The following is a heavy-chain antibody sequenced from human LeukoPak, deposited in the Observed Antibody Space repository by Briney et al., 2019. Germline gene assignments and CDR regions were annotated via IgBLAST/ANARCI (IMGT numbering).Heavy chain of an antibody. J-gene: IGHJ4*02. CDR2: INDDTP. Sequence: GGSLRLSCTTSGFSFNTYSMSWVRQAPGKGLEWVSAINDDTPYYTDSVKGRFTVSRDNSRDTLYLHLNSLRAEDTAIYYCAKAGAVVVVAAKYFDYWGQGTLVTVSS. CDR1: GFSFNTYS. CDR3: AKAGAVVVVAAKYFDY. V-gene: IGHV3-23*01. D-gene: IGHD2-15*01.